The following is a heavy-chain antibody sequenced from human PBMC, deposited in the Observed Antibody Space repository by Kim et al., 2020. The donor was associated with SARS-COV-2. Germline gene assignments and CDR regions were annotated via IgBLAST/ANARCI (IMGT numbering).Heavy chain of an antibody. CDR2: WDN. J-gene: IGHJ3*02. CDR3: TRQRSRAFDI. Sequence: WDNDYAVSVRSRITINPDTSKNQFSLHLNSVTPEDTAVYYCTRQRSRAFDIWGQGTMVTVSS. V-gene: IGHV6-1*01.